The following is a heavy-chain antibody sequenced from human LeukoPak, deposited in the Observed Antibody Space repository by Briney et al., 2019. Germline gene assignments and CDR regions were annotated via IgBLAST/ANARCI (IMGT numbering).Heavy chain of an antibody. CDR3: TRGSGSFDP. V-gene: IGHV3-73*01. CDR2: IRSKANSYAT. J-gene: IGHJ5*02. CDR1: GFTFSGSA. D-gene: IGHD3-10*01. Sequence: GGSLRLSCAASGFTFSGSAMHWVRQASGKGLEWVGRIRSKANSYATAYAASVKGRFTISRDDSKNTAYLQMNSLETEDTAVYYCTRGSGSFDPWGQGTLVTVSS.